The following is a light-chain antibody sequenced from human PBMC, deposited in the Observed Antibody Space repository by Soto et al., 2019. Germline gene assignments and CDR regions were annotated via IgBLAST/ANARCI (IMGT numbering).Light chain of an antibody. CDR2: RAS. CDR3: QQYDIYSCT. CDR1: QSVSNW. V-gene: IGKV1-5*03. Sequence: TQVARARSAVFPSAVSHVTTYVRASQSVSNWLAWYQLKPGTAPKLLIHRASIVQSGVRSRFSVRGSGTEFTLTVGSLHADDFAIYYCQQYDIYSCTFGQGTKVDIK. J-gene: IGKJ1*01.